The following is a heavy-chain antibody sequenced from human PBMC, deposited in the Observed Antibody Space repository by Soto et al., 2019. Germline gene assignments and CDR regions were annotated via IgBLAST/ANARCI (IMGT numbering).Heavy chain of an antibody. CDR1: GFTFSRYW. V-gene: IGHV3-7*03. CDR3: TRDDEGFFDS. CDR2: IKHDGNEQ. J-gene: IGHJ4*01. Sequence: GGSPKISCAASGFTFSRYWLSWVRQAPGKGLEWVANIKHDGNEQYYVDSVKGRFTISRDNAKNSLYLQMNSLRAVDAALYYSTRDDEGFFDSWGQGTLVTVSS.